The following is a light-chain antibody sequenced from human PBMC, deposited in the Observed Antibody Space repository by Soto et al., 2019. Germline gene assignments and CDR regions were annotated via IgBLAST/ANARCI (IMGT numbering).Light chain of an antibody. V-gene: IGKV1-5*03. Sequence: DIHMTQSPSTLSASGVDIVSITFLASQSISSWLAWYHQKPVKAPKLLIYKASGLESGVPSRFSGSGSGTDFTLTISSLQPDDFATYYCQQYNSYSPLTFGGGTKVDIK. CDR3: QQYNSYSPLT. J-gene: IGKJ4*01. CDR1: QSISSW. CDR2: KAS.